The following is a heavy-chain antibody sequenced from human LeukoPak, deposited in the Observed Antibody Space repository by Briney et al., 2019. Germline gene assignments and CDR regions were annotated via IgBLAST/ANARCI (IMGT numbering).Heavy chain of an antibody. CDR1: GYTFTGYY. D-gene: IGHD6-19*01. V-gene: IGHV1-2*02. CDR3: ARISIVGSGWYY. J-gene: IGHJ4*02. Sequence: GASVKVSCKASGYTFTGYYMHWVRQAPGQGLEWLGWINPNSGGTNYAQKFQGRVTMTRDTSISTAYMELSRLRSDDTAVYYCARISIVGSGWYYWGQGTLVTVSS. CDR2: INPNSGGT.